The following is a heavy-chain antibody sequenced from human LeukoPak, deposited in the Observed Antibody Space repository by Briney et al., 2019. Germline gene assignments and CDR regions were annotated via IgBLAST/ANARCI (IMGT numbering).Heavy chain of an antibody. CDR2: ISSSGYSI. J-gene: IGHJ4*02. V-gene: IGHV3-48*03. Sequence: GGSLRLSCAASGFTFSSYEMNWVRHAPGEGLEWFSYISSSGYSIYYADSVKGRFSISRDNAKNLLYLQMNSLRAEDTDVYYCAREYSSSSGQCFGHWGQGTLVTVSS. CDR3: AREYSSSSGQCFGH. D-gene: IGHD6-6*01. CDR1: GFTFSSYE.